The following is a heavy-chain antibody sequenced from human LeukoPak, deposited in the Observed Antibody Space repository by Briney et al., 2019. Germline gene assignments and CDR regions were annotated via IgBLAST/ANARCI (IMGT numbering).Heavy chain of an antibody. Sequence: HSGGSLRLSCAASGFIFSSYAMHWVRQAPGKGLECVSAISSNGGSTYYANSVKGRFTISRDNSKNTLYLQMGSLRAEDMAVYYCARIRPPMVRGVEYDYWGQGTLVTVSS. D-gene: IGHD3-10*01. CDR2: ISSNGGST. CDR1: GFIFSSYA. V-gene: IGHV3-64*01. CDR3: ARIRPPMVRGVEYDY. J-gene: IGHJ4*02.